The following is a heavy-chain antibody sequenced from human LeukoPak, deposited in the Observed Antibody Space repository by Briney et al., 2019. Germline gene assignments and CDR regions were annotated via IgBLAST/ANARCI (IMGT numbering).Heavy chain of an antibody. V-gene: IGHV4-39*07. CDR2: VYYSGTT. J-gene: IGHJ4*02. CDR3: ARGTLYRGWSYYLDF. Sequence: SETLSLTCSVSGDSISLSFYYWGWIRQPPGKALEWIGSVYYSGTTSYNPSLKSRVTVSVDMSKNHFSLRLRSVTAADTAMYYCARGTLYRGWSYYLDFWGQGSQVTVSS. D-gene: IGHD6-19*01. CDR1: GDSISLSFYY.